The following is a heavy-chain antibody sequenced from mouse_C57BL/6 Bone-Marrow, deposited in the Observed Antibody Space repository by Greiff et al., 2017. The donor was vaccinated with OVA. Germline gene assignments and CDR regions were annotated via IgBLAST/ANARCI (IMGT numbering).Heavy chain of an antibody. CDR3: TPHYYGSSYEAY. CDR1: GFNIKDDY. J-gene: IGHJ3*01. Sequence: VQLKQSGAELVRPGASVKLSCTASGFNIKDDYMHWVKQRPEQGLEWIGWIDPENGDTEYASKFQGKATITADTSSNTAYLQLSSLTSEDTAVYYCTPHYYGSSYEAYWGQGTLVTVSA. D-gene: IGHD1-1*01. CDR2: IDPENGDT. V-gene: IGHV14-4*01.